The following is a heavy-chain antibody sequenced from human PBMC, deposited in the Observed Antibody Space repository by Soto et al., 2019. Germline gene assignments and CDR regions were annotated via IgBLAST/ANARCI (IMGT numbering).Heavy chain of an antibody. CDR1: SGSISSTIYS. CDR3: ARQCRGVTCLWFVP. Sequence: QLQLQESGPGLVKPSETLSLTCTVSSGSISSTIYSWDWIRQPPGKGLEWIGSIFYSGSTYYNPSLKSRVTISVDTSKIQFSLTLNSVTAADTAVYYCARQCRGVTCLWFVPWGQGTLVTVSS. D-gene: IGHD2-15*01. CDR2: IFYSGST. V-gene: IGHV4-39*01. J-gene: IGHJ5*02.